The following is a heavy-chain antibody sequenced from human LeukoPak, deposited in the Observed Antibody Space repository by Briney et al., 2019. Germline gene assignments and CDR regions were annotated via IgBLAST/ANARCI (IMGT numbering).Heavy chain of an antibody. Sequence: GGSLRLSCAASGFTFSSYGMHWVRQAPGKGLEWVAFIRYDGSNKYYADSVKGRFTISRDNSKNTLYLQMNSLRAEDTAVYYCAKDPDYCDSSGYYYFDYWGQGTLVTVSS. CDR1: GFTFSSYG. D-gene: IGHD3-22*01. J-gene: IGHJ4*02. V-gene: IGHV3-30*02. CDR3: AKDPDYCDSSGYYYFDY. CDR2: IRYDGSNK.